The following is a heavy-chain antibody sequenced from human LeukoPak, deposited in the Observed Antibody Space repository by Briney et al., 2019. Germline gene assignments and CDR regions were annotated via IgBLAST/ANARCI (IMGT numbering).Heavy chain of an antibody. D-gene: IGHD1-20*01. CDR3: ARGNWNAQDSDY. CDR1: GYTFTGYY. Sequence: VASVKVSCKASGYTFTGYYMHWVRQAPGQGLEWMGWINPNSGGTIYAQKFQGRVTMTRDTSISTAYMELSRLRSDDTAVYYCARGNWNAQDSDYWGQGTLVTVSS. CDR2: INPNSGGT. V-gene: IGHV1-2*02. J-gene: IGHJ4*02.